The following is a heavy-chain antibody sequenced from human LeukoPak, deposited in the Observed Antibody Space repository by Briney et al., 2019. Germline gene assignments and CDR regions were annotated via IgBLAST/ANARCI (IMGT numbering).Heavy chain of an antibody. J-gene: IGHJ6*03. V-gene: IGHV1-69*05. D-gene: IGHD3/OR15-3a*01. CDR1: GGTFSSYA. CDR2: IIPIFGTA. CDR3: ARGGGFDFWADYYYYMDV. Sequence: ASVKVSCKASGGTFSSYAISWVRQAPGQGLEWMGGIIPIFGTANYAQKFQGRVTMTTDESTSTAYMELSSLRSEDTAVYYCARGGGFDFWADYYYYMDVWGKGTTVTVSS.